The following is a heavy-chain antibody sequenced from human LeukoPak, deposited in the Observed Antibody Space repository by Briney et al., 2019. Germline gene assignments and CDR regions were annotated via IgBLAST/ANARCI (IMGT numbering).Heavy chain of an antibody. CDR3: AKLPYGDYNHH. CDR1: GFTFSSQW. D-gene: IGHD4-17*01. CDR2: INPDGSDK. Sequence: PGGSLRLSCAASGFTFSSQWMSWVRQAPGKGLEWVANINPDGSDKYYVDSVKGRFTISRDNAKSSLYLQMNSLRAEDTAVYCCAKLPYGDYNHHWGQGTLVTVSS. V-gene: IGHV3-7*05. J-gene: IGHJ5*02.